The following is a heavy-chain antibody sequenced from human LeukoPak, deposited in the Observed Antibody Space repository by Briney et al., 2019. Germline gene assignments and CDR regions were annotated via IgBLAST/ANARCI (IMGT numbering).Heavy chain of an antibody. V-gene: IGHV3-30*03. CDR3: ARGPHFGVVTVDY. CDR1: GFTFSGYG. Sequence: GGSLRLSCAASGFTFSGYGMHWVRQAPGKGLEWVAVLSYDGNNKYYADSLKGRFTISRDNSKNTLYLQMNSLRAEDTAVYYCARGPHFGVVTVDYWGQGTLVTVSS. J-gene: IGHJ4*02. D-gene: IGHD3-3*01. CDR2: LSYDGNNK.